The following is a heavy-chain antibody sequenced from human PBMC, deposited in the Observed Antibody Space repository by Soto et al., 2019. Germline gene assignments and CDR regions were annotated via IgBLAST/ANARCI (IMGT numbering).Heavy chain of an antibody. CDR2: IYYSGST. CDR3: ARVRSGYDY. Sequence: KASETLSLTCTVSGGSISSYYWSWIRQPPGKGLEWIGYIYYSGSTNYNPSLKSRVTIPVDTSKNQFSLKLSSVAAADTAVYYCARVRSGYDYWGQGTLVTVSS. D-gene: IGHD5-12*01. V-gene: IGHV4-59*01. J-gene: IGHJ4*02. CDR1: GGSISSYY.